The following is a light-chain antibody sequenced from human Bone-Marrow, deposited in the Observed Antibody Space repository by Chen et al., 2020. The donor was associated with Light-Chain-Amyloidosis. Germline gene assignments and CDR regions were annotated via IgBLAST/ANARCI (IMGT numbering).Light chain of an antibody. CDR2: DDS. J-gene: IGLJ3*02. CDR1: NIGSTS. Sequence: SYVLTQPSSVSVAQGQTATIACGGNNIGSTSVQWYQQTPGQAPLLVVYDDSDRPSGITERLSGSNSGNTATLTISRVEAGDEADYYCQVWDRSSDRPVFGGGTKLTVL. V-gene: IGLV3-21*02. CDR3: QVWDRSSDRPV.